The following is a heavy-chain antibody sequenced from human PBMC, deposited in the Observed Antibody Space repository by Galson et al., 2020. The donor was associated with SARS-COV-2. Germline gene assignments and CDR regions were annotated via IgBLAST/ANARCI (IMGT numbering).Heavy chain of an antibody. J-gene: IGHJ5*02. V-gene: IGHV3-33*01. CDR3: ARVAEEGWFDP. CDR2: IWYDGSNK. CDR1: GFTFNTFG. Sequence: GESLKISCAASGFTFNTFGIHWVRQAPGKGLEWVAIIWYDGSNKYYADSVKGRFTISRDNSKNTLYLQMNSLRAEDTAVYYCARVAEEGWFDPWGQGTLVTVSS.